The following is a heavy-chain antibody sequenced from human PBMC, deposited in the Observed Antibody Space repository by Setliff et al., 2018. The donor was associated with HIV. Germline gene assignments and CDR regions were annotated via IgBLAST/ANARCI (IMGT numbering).Heavy chain of an antibody. CDR1: GGSTSSSSYY. D-gene: IGHD1-26*01. CDR3: ATHGAQ. Sequence: TSETLSLTCSVSGGSTSSSSYYWAWVRQPPGKGPEWIGSVYYSGSTHYNPSLKSRVTISVDMSKNQFSLKLSSVTAADTAVYYCATHGAQWGQGTLVTVSS. J-gene: IGHJ4*02. V-gene: IGHV4-39*01. CDR2: VYYSGST.